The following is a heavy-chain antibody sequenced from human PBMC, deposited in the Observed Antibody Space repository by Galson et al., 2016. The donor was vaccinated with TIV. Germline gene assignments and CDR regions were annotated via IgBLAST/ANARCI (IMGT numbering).Heavy chain of an antibody. CDR3: ARDRYYDASGYYLYYYGMDV. CDR2: IYSDGRP. CDR1: GFIVNNNQ. D-gene: IGHD3-3*01. Sequence: SLRLSCAASGFIVNNNQMSWVRQAPGKGLEWISVIYSDGRPYYANSVAGRFTISRGDSKNTLYLQMTSLRAEDTAVYYCARDRYYDASGYYLYYYGMDVWGQGTTVTVSS. J-gene: IGHJ6*02. V-gene: IGHV3-53*01.